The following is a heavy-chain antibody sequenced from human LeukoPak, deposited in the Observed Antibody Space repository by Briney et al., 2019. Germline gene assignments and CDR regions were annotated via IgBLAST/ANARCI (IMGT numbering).Heavy chain of an antibody. Sequence: KPSETLSLTCTVSGGSISSYYWSWIRQPPGKGLEWVGYIYYTGSTNYNPSLKSRVTISVDMSKNQFSLELSSVTAADTAVYYCARSGKENILQLGYWGQGTLVTVSS. CDR3: ARSGKENILQLGY. CDR2: IYYTGST. D-gene: IGHD1-1*01. V-gene: IGHV4-59*01. J-gene: IGHJ4*02. CDR1: GGSISSYY.